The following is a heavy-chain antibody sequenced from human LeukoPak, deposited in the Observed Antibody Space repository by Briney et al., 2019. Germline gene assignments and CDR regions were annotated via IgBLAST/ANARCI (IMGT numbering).Heavy chain of an antibody. Sequence: SETLSLTCTVSGGSISSSSYYWGWIRQPPGKGLEWIGSIYYSGSTYYNPSLKSRVTISVDTSKNQFSLKLSSVTAADTAVYYCAAGEGALWPADYWGQGTLVTVSS. CDR3: AAGEGALWPADY. CDR1: GGSISSSSYY. D-gene: IGHD1-14*01. V-gene: IGHV4-39*01. J-gene: IGHJ4*02. CDR2: IYYSGST.